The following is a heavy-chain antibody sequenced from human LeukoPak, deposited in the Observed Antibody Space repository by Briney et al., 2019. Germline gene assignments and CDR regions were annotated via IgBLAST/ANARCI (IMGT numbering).Heavy chain of an antibody. J-gene: IGHJ4*02. CDR1: GFTFSSYG. CDR3: ARDGPNCSGGSCYSDY. D-gene: IGHD2-15*01. CDR2: IWYDGSNK. Sequence: PGGSLRLSCAASGFTFSSYGMHWVRQAPGKGLEWVAVIWYDGSNKYYADSVKGRFTISRDNSKNTLYLQMNSLRAEDTAVYYCARDGPNCSGGSCYSDYWGQGTLVTVSS. V-gene: IGHV3-33*01.